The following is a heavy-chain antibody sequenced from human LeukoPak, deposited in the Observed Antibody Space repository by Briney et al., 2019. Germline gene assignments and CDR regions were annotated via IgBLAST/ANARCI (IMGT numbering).Heavy chain of an antibody. CDR2: INQDGGEK. J-gene: IGHJ4*02. CDR1: GFTFSSYW. Sequence: GGFLRLSCAASGFTFSSYWMSWVRQAPGKGLEWVANINQDGGEKYYVDSVKGRFTISRDNAKNSLYLQMNSLRAEDTAVYHCATGRSCTTCYLPDYWGRGTLVTVSS. V-gene: IGHV3-7*01. CDR3: ATGRSCTTCYLPDY. D-gene: IGHD2-2*01.